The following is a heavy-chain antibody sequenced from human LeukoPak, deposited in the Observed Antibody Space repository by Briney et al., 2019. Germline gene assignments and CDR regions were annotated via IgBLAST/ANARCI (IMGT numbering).Heavy chain of an antibody. Sequence: ASVKVSCKASGYTFTSYDINWVRQATGQGLEWMGWMNHNSGNTGYAQKLQGRVTMTRNTSISTAYMELSSLRSEDTAVYYCARGITMIANWFDPWGQGTLVTVSS. CDR1: GYTFTSYD. CDR2: MNHNSGNT. D-gene: IGHD3-22*01. J-gene: IGHJ5*02. V-gene: IGHV1-8*01. CDR3: ARGITMIANWFDP.